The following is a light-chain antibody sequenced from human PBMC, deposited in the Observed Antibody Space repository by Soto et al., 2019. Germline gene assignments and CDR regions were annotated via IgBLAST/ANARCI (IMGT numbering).Light chain of an antibody. CDR2: ETS. CDR3: LISDTEGRV. Sequence: QAVVTQEPSLTVSPGGTVTLTCGSSTGSVTDGHYPYWFQHKPGQAPRTLIYETSNKHSWTPARFSGSLLGGKAALTLSGAQPEDEGDYYCLISDTEGRVFGGGTKVTFL. CDR1: TGSVTDGHY. J-gene: IGLJ2*01. V-gene: IGLV7-46*01.